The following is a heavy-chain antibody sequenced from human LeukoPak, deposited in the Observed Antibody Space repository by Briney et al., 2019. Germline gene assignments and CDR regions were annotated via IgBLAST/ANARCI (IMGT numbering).Heavy chain of an antibody. CDR2: IYYNGNT. Sequence: SETLSLTCTVSGSSISTSSYYWGWIRQPPGKGLEWIGSIYYNGNTYYNPSLESRVTMSVNTSKNQFSLKLTSVSADTAVYYCARTFGTYQYYFDYWGQGSLVAVSS. CDR1: GSSISTSSYY. J-gene: IGHJ4*02. CDR3: ARTFGTYQYYFDY. D-gene: IGHD1-26*01. V-gene: IGHV4-39*07.